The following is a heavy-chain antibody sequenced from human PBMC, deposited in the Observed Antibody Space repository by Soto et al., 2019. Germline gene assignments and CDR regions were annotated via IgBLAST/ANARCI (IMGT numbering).Heavy chain of an antibody. V-gene: IGHV1-69*06. CDR3: ARDTTSSGYYTSCLGP. CDR2: IIPIFGTR. CDR1: GGTFGSDA. Sequence: QVQLVQSGPEVKKPGSSVKVSCKVSGGTFGSDAINWVRQAPGQGLEWVGRIIPIFGTRNYAQNLQGRVTISAEKSTTTAYLELSSLTSDDTPLYYCARDTTSSGYYTSCLGPWGQGPMVTVAS. D-gene: IGHD5-12*01. J-gene: IGHJ5*02.